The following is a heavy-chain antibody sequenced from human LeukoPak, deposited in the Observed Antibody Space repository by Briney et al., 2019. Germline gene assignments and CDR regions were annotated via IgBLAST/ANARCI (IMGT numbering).Heavy chain of an antibody. CDR3: AREGLDLLVYGGLDY. Sequence: GASVKVSCKASGYTFTRYYMHWVRQAPGQGVEGMGWINPNSGGTNYAQKFQGRVTMTRDTSISTAYMELSRLRSDDTAVYYCAREGLDLLVYGGLDYWGQGTLVTGSS. J-gene: IGHJ4*02. V-gene: IGHV1-2*02. CDR2: INPNSGGT. D-gene: IGHD3/OR15-3a*01. CDR1: GYTFTRYY.